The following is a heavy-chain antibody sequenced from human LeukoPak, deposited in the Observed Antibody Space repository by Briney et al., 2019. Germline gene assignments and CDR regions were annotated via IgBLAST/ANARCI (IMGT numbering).Heavy chain of an antibody. D-gene: IGHD3-3*01. V-gene: IGHV3-11*04. CDR1: GFTFSDYC. CDR2: ISSSGSTI. Sequence: GGSLRLSCAASGFTFSDYCMSWIRQAPGKGLEWVSYISSSGSTIYYADSVKGRFTISRDNAKNSLYLQMNSLRAEDTAVYYCARGRYDFWSYYYYMDVWGKGTTVTVSS. CDR3: ARGRYDFWSYYYYMDV. J-gene: IGHJ6*03.